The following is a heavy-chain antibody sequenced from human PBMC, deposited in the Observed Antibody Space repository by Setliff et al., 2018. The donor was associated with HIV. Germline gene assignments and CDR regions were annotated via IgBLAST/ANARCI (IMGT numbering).Heavy chain of an antibody. CDR1: GFTFNTYS. D-gene: IGHD6-19*01. Sequence: GSLRLSCAASGFTFNTYSMSWVRQAPGKGLEWVSSISSSGTYIYYADSMKGRFTISRDKAGNSLYLQMNNVRAEDTAVYYCTRMIPPRSNRFSSGWFDYWGQGTVVTVSS. CDR2: ISSSGTYI. V-gene: IGHV3-21*01. CDR3: TRMIPPRSNRFSSGWFDY. J-gene: IGHJ4*02.